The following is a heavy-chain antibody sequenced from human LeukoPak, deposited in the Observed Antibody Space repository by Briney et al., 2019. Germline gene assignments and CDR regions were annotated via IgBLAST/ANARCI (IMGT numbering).Heavy chain of an antibody. CDR2: ISYDGSNK. Sequence: GGSLRLSCAASGFTFSSYAMHWVRQAPGNGLEWVAVISYDGSNKYYADSVKGRFTISRDNSKNTLYLQMNSLRAEDTAVYYCARAPVAAARGYYFDYWGQGTLVTVSS. V-gene: IGHV3-30-3*01. CDR3: ARAPVAAARGYYFDY. D-gene: IGHD6-13*01. J-gene: IGHJ4*02. CDR1: GFTFSSYA.